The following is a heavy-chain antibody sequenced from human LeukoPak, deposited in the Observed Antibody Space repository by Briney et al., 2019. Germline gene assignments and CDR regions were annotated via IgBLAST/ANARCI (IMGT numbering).Heavy chain of an antibody. D-gene: IGHD3-16*01. Sequence: GRSLRLSCAASGFTFDDYAMHWVRQAPGKGLEWVSGISWSSNRIAYADSVKGRFTISRDNAKNSLYLQMNSLRAEDTALYYCAKCRGGDYYYAMDVWGQGTTVTVSS. CDR1: GFTFDDYA. CDR3: AKCRGGDYYYAMDV. V-gene: IGHV3-9*01. J-gene: IGHJ6*02. CDR2: ISWSSNRI.